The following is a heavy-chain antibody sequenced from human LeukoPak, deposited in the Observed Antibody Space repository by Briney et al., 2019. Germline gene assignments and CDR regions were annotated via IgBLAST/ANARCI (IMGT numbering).Heavy chain of an antibody. CDR1: GFTFSSYG. CDR2: IWYDGSNK. V-gene: IGHV3-33*01. D-gene: IGHD6-19*01. Sequence: GGSLRLSCAASGFTFSSYGMHWVRQAPGKGLEWVAVIWYDGSNKYYADSVKGRFTISSDNSKNTLYLQMNSLRAEDTAVYYCAREGRIAVAGIDYWGQGTLVTVSS. CDR3: AREGRIAVAGIDY. J-gene: IGHJ4*02.